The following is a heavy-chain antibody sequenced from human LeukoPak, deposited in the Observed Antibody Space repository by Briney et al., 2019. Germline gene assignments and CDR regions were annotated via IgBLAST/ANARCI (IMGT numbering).Heavy chain of an antibody. CDR1: GGSISSYY. Sequence: PSETLSLTCTVSGGSISSYYWSWVRQPPGKGLEWIGYIYYSGSTNYNPSLKSRVTISVDTSENQFSLKLSSVTAADTAVYYCARGYCRSTSCYLDYWGQGTLVTVSS. CDR2: IYYSGST. D-gene: IGHD2-2*01. CDR3: ARGYCRSTSCYLDY. J-gene: IGHJ4*02. V-gene: IGHV4-59*01.